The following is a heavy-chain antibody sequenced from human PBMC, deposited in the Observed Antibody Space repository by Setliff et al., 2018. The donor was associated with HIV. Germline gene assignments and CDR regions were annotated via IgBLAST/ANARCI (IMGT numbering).Heavy chain of an antibody. V-gene: IGHV4-31*03. D-gene: IGHD2-21*02. CDR3: GHQSDVTAVVDY. Sequence: PSETLSLTCSVSGVSVNNGYYWTWIRQRPGQGLEWLGYVFYRGTVSYNPSLKSRLTIVVDKPTNKVSLKLTSVTAADTGTYYCGHQSDVTAVVDYWGQGTQVTSPQ. CDR2: VFYRGTV. J-gene: IGHJ4*02. CDR1: GVSVNNGYY.